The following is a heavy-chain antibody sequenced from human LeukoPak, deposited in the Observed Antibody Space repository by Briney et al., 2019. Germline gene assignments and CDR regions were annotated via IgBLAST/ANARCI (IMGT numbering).Heavy chain of an antibody. V-gene: IGHV3-23*01. Sequence: PGGSLRLSCAASGFTFSNYAMNWVRQAPGKGLEWVSAIRGSGGSTYCADSVKGRFTISRDNSKNTLYLQMNSLRAEDTAIYYCAKPVGSSGWYGDFDCWGQGTLVTVSS. CDR3: AKPVGSSGWYGDFDC. D-gene: IGHD6-19*01. J-gene: IGHJ4*02. CDR1: GFTFSNYA. CDR2: IRGSGGST.